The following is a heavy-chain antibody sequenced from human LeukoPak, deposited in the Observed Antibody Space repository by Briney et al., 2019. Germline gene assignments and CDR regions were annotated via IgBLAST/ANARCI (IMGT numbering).Heavy chain of an antibody. Sequence: GGSLRLSCAASGFTFSSYEMNWVRQAPGKGLEWVSHISSSGSTIYYTDSVKGRFTISRDNSKNSLYLQMNSLRAEDTAIYYCARTVARIGYWGQGTLVTVSS. J-gene: IGHJ4*02. V-gene: IGHV3-48*03. CDR3: ARTVARIGY. D-gene: IGHD4-23*01. CDR1: GFTFSSYE. CDR2: ISSSGSTI.